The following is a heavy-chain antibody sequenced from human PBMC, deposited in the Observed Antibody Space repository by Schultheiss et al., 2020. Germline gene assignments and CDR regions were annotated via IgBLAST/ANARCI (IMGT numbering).Heavy chain of an antibody. CDR2: IYTSGST. CDR3: ARAYYYDSSGYDAFDI. CDR1: GGSISSSSYY. V-gene: IGHV4-61*02. J-gene: IGHJ3*02. D-gene: IGHD3-22*01. Sequence: SETLSLTCTVSGGSISSSSYYWSWIRQPAGKGLEWIGRIYTSGSTNYNPSLKSRVTISVDTSKNQFSLKLSSVTAADTAVYYCARAYYYDSSGYDAFDIWGQGTMVTVSS.